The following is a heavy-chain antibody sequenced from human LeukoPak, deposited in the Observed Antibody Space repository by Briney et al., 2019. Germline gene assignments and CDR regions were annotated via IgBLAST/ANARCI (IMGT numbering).Heavy chain of an antibody. CDR1: GYSFTGYY. CDR2: INPNTGGT. CDR3: ARVGDGLNDAFDI. D-gene: IGHD5-24*01. Sequence: PAASVKVSCKASGYSFTGYYMNWVRQAPGQGLEWMGRINPNTGGTNYAQYFQGRVTMTRDKSITTGYMELSRLRSDDTAVYYCARVGDGLNDAFDIWGQGTMVTVSS. J-gene: IGHJ3*02. V-gene: IGHV1-2*06.